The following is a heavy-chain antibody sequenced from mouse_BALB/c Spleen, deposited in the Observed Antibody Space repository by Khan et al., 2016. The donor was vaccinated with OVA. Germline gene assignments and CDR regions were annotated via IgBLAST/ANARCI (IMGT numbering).Heavy chain of an antibody. CDR1: GDSISSGY. V-gene: IGHV3-8*02. CDR2: MISSGYT. J-gene: IGHJ3*01. CDR3: ARSTYRYAFAY. Sequence: EVQLQESGPSLVQPSQTLSLTCSVTGDSISSGYWSWIRKFPGNKLEYMGYMISSGYTYYNPSLKSRISITRHTSKNQYYLQLNSVTTEDTATYYCARSTYRYAFAYWGQGTLFTVSA. D-gene: IGHD2-14*01.